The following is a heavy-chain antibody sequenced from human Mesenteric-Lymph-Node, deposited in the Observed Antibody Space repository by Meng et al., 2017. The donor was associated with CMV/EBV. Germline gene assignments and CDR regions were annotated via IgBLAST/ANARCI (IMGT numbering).Heavy chain of an antibody. V-gene: IGHV4-39*01. Sequence: SISSSNYYWGWIRQPPGKSLEWIGAIYHSGITYYNPSLKSRVTISVDTSKNQFSLKLSSVTAADTAVYYCARLGSSDFWSGYPIDYWGQGTLVTVSS. CDR1: SISSSNYY. J-gene: IGHJ4*02. D-gene: IGHD3-3*01. CDR2: IYHSGIT. CDR3: ARLGSSDFWSGYPIDY.